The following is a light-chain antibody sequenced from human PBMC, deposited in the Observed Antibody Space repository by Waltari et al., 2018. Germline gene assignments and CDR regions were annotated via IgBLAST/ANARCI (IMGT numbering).Light chain of an antibody. CDR3: QQSYSILGP. J-gene: IGKJ5*01. CDR2: AAS. Sequence: DIQMTQSPSFLSASVGDRVTITCRASRSLDNYLNWYQYKPGKAPNLLIYAASSLQSGVPSRFSGSGYGTDFTLTISSLQPEDFATYYCQQSYSILGPFGQGTRLEI. V-gene: IGKV1-39*01. CDR1: RSLDNY.